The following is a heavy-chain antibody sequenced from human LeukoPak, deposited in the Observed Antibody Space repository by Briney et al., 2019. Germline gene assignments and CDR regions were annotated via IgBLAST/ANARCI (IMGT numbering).Heavy chain of an antibody. CDR1: GGSFSGYY. V-gene: IGHV4-34*01. CDR3: ARGFSDGRNYGSGGYYNPPTYFDY. CDR2: INHSGST. D-gene: IGHD3-10*01. J-gene: IGHJ4*02. Sequence: PSETLSLTCAVYGGSFSGYYWSWIRQPPGKGLEWIGEINHSGSTNYNPSLKSRVTISVDTSKNQFSLKLSSVTAADTAVYYCARGFSDGRNYGSGGYYNPPTYFDYWGQGTLVTVSS.